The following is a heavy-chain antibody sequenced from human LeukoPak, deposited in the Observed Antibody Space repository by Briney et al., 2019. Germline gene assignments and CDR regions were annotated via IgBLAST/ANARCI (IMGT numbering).Heavy chain of an antibody. Sequence: ASVKVSCKASGYTFTGYYMHWVRQAPGQGLEWMGWINPNSGGTNYAQKFQGRVTMTRDTSISTAYMELSRLRSDDTAVYYCARSDDIVVVPAAILPDYWGQGTLVTVSS. CDR3: ARSDDIVVVPAAILPDY. J-gene: IGHJ4*02. V-gene: IGHV1-2*02. CDR1: GYTFTGYY. D-gene: IGHD2-2*01. CDR2: INPNSGGT.